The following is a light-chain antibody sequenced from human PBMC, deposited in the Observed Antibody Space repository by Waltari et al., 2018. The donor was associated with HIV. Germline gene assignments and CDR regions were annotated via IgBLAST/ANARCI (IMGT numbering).Light chain of an antibody. Sequence: EIVLTQSPATLSLSPGERATLSCGASHSVGSLIAWYQQKPGQAPRLLIDDASNRATGIPARFSGSVSGTDFTLTISSLEPEDFAVDYCQQRSAWPLTFGGGTKVEIK. V-gene: IGKV3-11*01. CDR2: DAS. J-gene: IGKJ4*01. CDR1: HSVGSL. CDR3: QQRSAWPLT.